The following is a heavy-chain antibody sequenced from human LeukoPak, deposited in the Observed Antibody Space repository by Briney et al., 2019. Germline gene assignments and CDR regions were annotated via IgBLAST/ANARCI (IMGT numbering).Heavy chain of an antibody. CDR3: AKEVYYYGSGSEN. Sequence: GGSLRLSCAASGFTVSSNYMSWVRQAPGKGLEWVSVIYSGGSTYYADSVKGRFTISRDNSKNTLYLQMNSLRAEDTAVYYCAKEVYYYGSGSENWGQGTLVTVSS. CDR1: GFTVSSNY. CDR2: IYSGGST. V-gene: IGHV3-53*01. D-gene: IGHD3-10*01. J-gene: IGHJ4*02.